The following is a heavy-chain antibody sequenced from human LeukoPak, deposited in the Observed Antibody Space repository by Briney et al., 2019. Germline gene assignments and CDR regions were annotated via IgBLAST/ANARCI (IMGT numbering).Heavy chain of an antibody. J-gene: IGHJ6*03. CDR3: ARLLRGYYNYMDV. CDR2: IHYSRTT. Sequence: SETLSLICTVSEGSISDYYWSWIRQPPGKGLEWIGCIHYSRTTKYNPSLKSRVLISVDTSKNQFSLKLSSVTAADTAVYYCARLLRGYYNYMDVWGKGTTVTVSS. CDR1: EGSISDYY. D-gene: IGHD2-15*01. V-gene: IGHV4-59*01.